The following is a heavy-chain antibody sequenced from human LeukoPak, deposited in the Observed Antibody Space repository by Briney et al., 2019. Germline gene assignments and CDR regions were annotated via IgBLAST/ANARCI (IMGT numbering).Heavy chain of an antibody. J-gene: IGHJ5*02. CDR3: ARDHANYDFWSGYYTGRTNWFDP. CDR1: GGSISSYY. V-gene: IGHV4-59*01. Sequence: PSETLSLTCTVSGGSISSYYWSWIRQPPGKGLEWIGYIYYSGSTNYNPSLKSRVTISVDTSKNQFSLKLSSVTAADTAVYYCARDHANYDFWSGYYTGRTNWFDPWGQGTLVTVSS. CDR2: IYYSGST. D-gene: IGHD3-3*01.